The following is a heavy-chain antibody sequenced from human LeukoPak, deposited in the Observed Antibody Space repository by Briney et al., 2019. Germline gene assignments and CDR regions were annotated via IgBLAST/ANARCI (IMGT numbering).Heavy chain of an antibody. V-gene: IGHV4-31*03. CDR3: AREISNYVRNNWFDP. CDR1: GGSISSGGYY. D-gene: IGHD4-11*01. Sequence: KPSQTLSLTCTVSGGSISSGGYYWSWIRQHPGKGLEWIGYIYYSGSTYYNPSLKSRVTISVDTSKNQFSLKLSSVTAADTAVYYCAREISNYVRNNWFDPWGQGTLVTVSS. CDR2: IYYSGST. J-gene: IGHJ5*02.